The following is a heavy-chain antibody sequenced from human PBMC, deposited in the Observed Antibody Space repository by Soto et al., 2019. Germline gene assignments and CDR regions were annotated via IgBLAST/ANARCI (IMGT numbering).Heavy chain of an antibody. V-gene: IGHV4-30-2*02. Sequence: SETLSLTCAVSGGSISSGGYSWSWIRQPPGKGLEWIGYMYHSGSTYYNPSLKSRVTISIDTSKNQFSRKLSSVTAADTAVYYCAGRDIVLVPAAAPGYGMDVWGQGTTVTVSS. CDR3: AGRDIVLVPAAAPGYGMDV. J-gene: IGHJ6*02. CDR1: GGSISSGGYS. CDR2: MYHSGST. D-gene: IGHD2-2*01.